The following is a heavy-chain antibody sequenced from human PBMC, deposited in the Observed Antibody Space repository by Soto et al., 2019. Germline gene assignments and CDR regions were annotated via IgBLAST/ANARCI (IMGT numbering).Heavy chain of an antibody. Sequence: SVKVSCKTSGGTFSTFGISWVRQAPGQGLEWMGGIIPFFGTAEYSQKFEDRITITADESTNTVYMDLRSLTSEDTAIYYCARTAPMDAGDKYYYDFWGQGALVTGFS. V-gene: IGHV1-69*13. CDR3: ARTAPMDAGDKYYYDF. J-gene: IGHJ4*02. CDR2: IIPFFGTA. D-gene: IGHD3-16*01. CDR1: GGTFSTFG.